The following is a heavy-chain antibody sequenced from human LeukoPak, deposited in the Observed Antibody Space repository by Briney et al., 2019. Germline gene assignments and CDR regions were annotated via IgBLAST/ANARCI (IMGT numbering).Heavy chain of an antibody. J-gene: IGHJ3*02. CDR2: ISGTADSK. V-gene: IGHV3-23*01. CDR3: AKADATIGGAFDT. CDR1: GFTFSNHW. Sequence: PGGSLRLSCVASGFTFSNHWMHWVRQAPGKGLVWVSIISGTADSKYYADSVKGRFTISRDNPRSTLYLEMNILRAEDTAVYYCAKADATIGGAFDTWGQGTMVIVSS. D-gene: IGHD3-16*01.